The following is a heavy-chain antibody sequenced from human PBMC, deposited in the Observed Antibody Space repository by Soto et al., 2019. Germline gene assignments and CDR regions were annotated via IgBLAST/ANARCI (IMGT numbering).Heavy chain of an antibody. V-gene: IGHV4-39*01. CDR3: ASNEEYSGYAEGTYYFDY. D-gene: IGHD5-12*01. J-gene: IGHJ4*02. CDR2: IYYSGST. CDR1: GGSISSSSYY. Sequence: QLQLQESGPGLVKPSETLSLTCTVSGGSISSSSYYWGWIRQPPGKGLEWIGSIYYSGSTYYNPSLKSRVTISVDTSKNQFSLKLSSVTAADTAVYYCASNEEYSGYAEGTYYFDYWGQGTLVTVSS.